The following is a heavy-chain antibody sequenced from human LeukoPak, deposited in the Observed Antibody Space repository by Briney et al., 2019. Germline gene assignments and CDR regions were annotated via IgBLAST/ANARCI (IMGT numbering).Heavy chain of an antibody. Sequence: SETLSLTCAVSGGSISSSNWWSWVRQPPGKGLEWIGEIYHSGSTNYNPSLKSRVTISVDKSKNQFSLKLSSVTAADTAVYYCARERVHSSSYPAVYWGQGTLVTVSS. J-gene: IGHJ4*02. D-gene: IGHD6-13*01. CDR1: GGSISSSNW. CDR3: ARERVHSSSYPAVY. V-gene: IGHV4-4*02. CDR2: IYHSGST.